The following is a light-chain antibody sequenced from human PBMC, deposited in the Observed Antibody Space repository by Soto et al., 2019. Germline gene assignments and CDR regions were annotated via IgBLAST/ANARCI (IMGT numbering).Light chain of an antibody. CDR1: SSDVGGYNY. V-gene: IGLV2-14*03. Sequence: ALTQPASVSGSPGQSITISCTGTSSDVGGYNYVSWYQHHPGKAPKLLIYDVSNRPSGISNRFSGSKSDNTASLTISGLQPEDEADYYCSSYTTSNTRQIVFGTGTRSPS. CDR2: DVS. CDR3: SSYTTSNTRQIV. J-gene: IGLJ1*01.